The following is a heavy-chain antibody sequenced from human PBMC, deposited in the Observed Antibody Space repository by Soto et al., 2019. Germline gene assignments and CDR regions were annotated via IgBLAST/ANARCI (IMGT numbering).Heavy chain of an antibody. CDR1: GGSISTSNW. CDR3: ARARATIAAAAIFDC. CDR2: VYRTGST. Sequence: QVQLQESGPGLVKPSGTLSLTCAVSGGSISTSNWWSWVRQPPGKGLEWIGEVYRTGSTNYNPSLELRLTISVDKSKNQFSRKLTSVTAADTAVYYCARARATIAAAAIFDCWGQGTLVTVSS. V-gene: IGHV4-4*02. D-gene: IGHD6-13*01. J-gene: IGHJ4*02.